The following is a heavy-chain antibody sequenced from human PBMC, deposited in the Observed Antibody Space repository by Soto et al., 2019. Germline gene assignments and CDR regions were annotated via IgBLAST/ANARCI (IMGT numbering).Heavy chain of an antibody. CDR3: ATSTWYAFDI. V-gene: IGHV3-21*01. CDR2: ISGSSDFL. CDR1: GFTFSNSI. Sequence: GSLRLSCAASGFTFSNSIINWVRQAPGQGLEWVSSISGSSDFLYYADSVKGRFTISRDTATNSLYLQMNSLRAEDTAVYYCATSTWYAFDIWGQGTMVTVSS. D-gene: IGHD6-13*01. J-gene: IGHJ3*02.